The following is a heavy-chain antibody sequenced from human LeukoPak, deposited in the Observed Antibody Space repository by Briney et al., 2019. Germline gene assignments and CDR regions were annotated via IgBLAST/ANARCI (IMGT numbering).Heavy chain of an antibody. V-gene: IGHV1-69*06. CDR3: ASVAAADPTYYYYYMDV. CDR2: IIPIFGTA. Sequence: GASVKVSCKASGGTFSSYAISWVRQAPGQGLEWMGGIIPIFGTANYAQKFQGRVTITADKSTSTAYMELSSLRSEDTAVYYCASVAAADPTYYYYYMDVWGKGTTVTVSS. J-gene: IGHJ6*03. D-gene: IGHD6-13*01. CDR1: GGTFSSYA.